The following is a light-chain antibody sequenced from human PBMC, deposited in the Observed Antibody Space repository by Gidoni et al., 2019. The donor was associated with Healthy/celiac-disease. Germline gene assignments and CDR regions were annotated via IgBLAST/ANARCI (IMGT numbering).Light chain of an antibody. V-gene: IGLV2-14*01. J-gene: IGLJ1*01. Sequence: QSALTQPASVSGTPGQSYTISCTGTSSDVGGYNYLSWYQQHTGKAPKLMIDDVRNRPSGVSNRFSGSKSGSTASLTISVLQAEDEADYYCSSYTSSSTLYVFGTGPKVTVL. CDR1: SSDVGGYNY. CDR3: SSYTSSSTLYV. CDR2: DVR.